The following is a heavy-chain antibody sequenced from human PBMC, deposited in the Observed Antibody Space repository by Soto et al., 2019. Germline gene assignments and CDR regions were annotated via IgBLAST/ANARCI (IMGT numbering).Heavy chain of an antibody. Sequence: GGSLRLSCAASGFTFSSYAMSWVRQAPGKGLEWVSAISGSGGSTYYADSVKGRFTISRDNPKNTLYLQMNSLRAEDTAVYYCARLGGGAFWSGSYRYHYYMDVWGKGTTVTVSS. CDR3: ARLGGGAFWSGSYRYHYYMDV. CDR1: GFTFSSYA. D-gene: IGHD3-3*01. V-gene: IGHV3-23*01. J-gene: IGHJ6*03. CDR2: ISGSGGST.